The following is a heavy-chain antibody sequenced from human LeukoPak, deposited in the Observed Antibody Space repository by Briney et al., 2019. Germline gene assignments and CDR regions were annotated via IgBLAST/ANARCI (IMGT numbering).Heavy chain of an antibody. CDR3: ARSAASSMLRGLDNWFDP. J-gene: IGHJ5*02. CDR2: FSSSGSYM. CDR1: GFTFRTYS. Sequence: GGSLRLSCAASGFTFRTYSMNWVGQATGKGLEWVSSFSSSGSYMYYAVSVEGRFTISRDNAKNSLYLQMNSLGADDTAVYYCARSAASSMLRGLDNWFDPWGQGTLVTVSS. V-gene: IGHV3-21*01. D-gene: IGHD3-10*01.